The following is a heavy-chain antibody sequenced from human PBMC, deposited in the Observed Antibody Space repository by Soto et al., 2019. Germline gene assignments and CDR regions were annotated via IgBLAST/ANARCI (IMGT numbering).Heavy chain of an antibody. CDR2: ISAYNGNT. V-gene: IGHV1-18*01. J-gene: IGHJ4*02. Sequence: QVQLVQSGAEVKKPGASVKVSCKASGYTFTSYGISWVRQAPGQGLEWMGWISAYNGNTNYAQKLQGRVTMTTDTSTSTAYMELRSLRSDDTAVYYFARIIRGCSSTSCYADFDYWGQGTLVTVSS. CDR1: GYTFTSYG. D-gene: IGHD2-2*01. CDR3: ARIIRGCSSTSCYADFDY.